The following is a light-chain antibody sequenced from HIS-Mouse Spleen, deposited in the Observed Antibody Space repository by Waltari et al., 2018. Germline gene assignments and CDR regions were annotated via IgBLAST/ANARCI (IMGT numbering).Light chain of an antibody. Sequence: DIQLTQSPSFLSASVGDRVTITCRASQGISKYLAWYQQKPGKAPKLLIYAASTLPSGGPSRFSGRGSGTEVTLRISSLQPEDFATYYCQQLNSYPPTFGQGTTVEIK. J-gene: IGKJ1*01. V-gene: IGKV1-9*01. CDR1: QGISKY. CDR3: QQLNSYPPT. CDR2: AAS.